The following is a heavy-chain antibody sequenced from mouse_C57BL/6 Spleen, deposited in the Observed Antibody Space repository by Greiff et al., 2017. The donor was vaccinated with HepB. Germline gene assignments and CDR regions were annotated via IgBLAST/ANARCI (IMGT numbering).Heavy chain of an antibody. D-gene: IGHD2-14*01. CDR1: GYAFSSSW. J-gene: IGHJ2*01. V-gene: IGHV1-82*01. CDR3: ARGTTGDY. CDR2: IYPGDGDT. Sequence: QVQLQQSGPELVKPGASVKISCKASGYAFSSSWMNWVKQRPGKGLEWIGRIYPGDGDTNYNGKFKGKATLTADNSSSTAYMQLSSLTSEDSAVYFCARGTTGDYWGQGTTLTVSS.